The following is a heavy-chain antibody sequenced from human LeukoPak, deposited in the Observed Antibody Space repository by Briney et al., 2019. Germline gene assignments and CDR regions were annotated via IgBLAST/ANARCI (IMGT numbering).Heavy chain of an antibody. CDR1: GFTFSSYS. Sequence: GGSLRLSCAASGFTFSSYSMNWVRQAPGKGLEWVSSISSSGSYIYYADSVKGRFTISRDNAKNSLYLQMNDLRAEDTAVYYCARKDRLGYSYGHGPFDFWGQGTLVTVSS. CDR3: ARKDRLGYSYGHGPFDF. D-gene: IGHD5-18*01. J-gene: IGHJ4*02. V-gene: IGHV3-21*01. CDR2: ISSSGSYI.